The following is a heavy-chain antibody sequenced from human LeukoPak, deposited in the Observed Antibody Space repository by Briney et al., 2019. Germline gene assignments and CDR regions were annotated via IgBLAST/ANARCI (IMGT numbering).Heavy chain of an antibody. D-gene: IGHD2-8*01. CDR1: GFTVSSNY. CDR3: ARAPQWARFDY. V-gene: IGHV3-53*01. Sequence: GGSLRLSCAASGFTVSSNYMSWVRQAPGKGLEWVSVIYSGGSTYYADSVKGRFTISRDNSKNTLYLQMNSLRAEDTAVYYCARAPQWARFDYWGQGTLVTVSS. J-gene: IGHJ4*02. CDR2: IYSGGST.